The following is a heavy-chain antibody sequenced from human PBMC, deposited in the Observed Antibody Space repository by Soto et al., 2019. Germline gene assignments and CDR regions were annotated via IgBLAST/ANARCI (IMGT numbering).Heavy chain of an antibody. J-gene: IGHJ3*02. CDR3: ARASRPRLYRTGLGAFDI. CDR2: IYYSGST. Sequence: SETLSLTCTVSGGSISSGGYYWSWIRQHPGKGLEWIGYIYYSGSTYYNPSLKSRVTISVDTSKNQFSLKLSSVTAADMAVYYCARASRPRLYRTGLGAFDIWGQGTMVTVSS. CDR1: GGSISSGGYY. D-gene: IGHD2-2*02. V-gene: IGHV4-31*03.